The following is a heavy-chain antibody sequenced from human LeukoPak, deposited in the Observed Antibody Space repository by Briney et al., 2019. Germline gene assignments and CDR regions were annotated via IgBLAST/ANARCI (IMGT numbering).Heavy chain of an antibody. CDR2: IYHSGST. D-gene: IGHD3-16*01. Sequence: SETLSLACAVPGYSISSGYYWGWIRQPPGKGLEWIGSIYHSGSTYYNPSLKSRVTISVDTSKNQFSLKLSSVTAADTAVYYCARRGVLFDYWGQGTLVTVSS. CDR3: ARRGVLFDY. CDR1: GYSISSGYY. J-gene: IGHJ4*02. V-gene: IGHV4-38-2*01.